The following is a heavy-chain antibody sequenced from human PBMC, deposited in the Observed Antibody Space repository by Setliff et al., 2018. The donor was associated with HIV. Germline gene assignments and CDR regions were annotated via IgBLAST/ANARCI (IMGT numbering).Heavy chain of an antibody. CDR3: IIAYSSGWLAPMGFDS. J-gene: IGHJ4*02. D-gene: IGHD6-19*01. V-gene: IGHV4-39*01. Sequence: SETLSLTCTVSAGSIRSSTYYWAWIRQPPGKGLEWIGTIYYSGSTYYNPSLKSRATISVDTSKDQFSLKLSSVTAADTAVYYCIIAYSSGWLAPMGFDSWGQGTLVTVSS. CDR2: IYYSGST. CDR1: AGSIRSSTYY.